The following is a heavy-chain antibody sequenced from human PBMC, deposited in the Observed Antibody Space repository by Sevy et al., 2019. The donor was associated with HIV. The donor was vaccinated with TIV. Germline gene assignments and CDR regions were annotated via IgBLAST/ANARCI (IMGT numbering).Heavy chain of an antibody. V-gene: IGHV4-30-4*01. J-gene: IGHJ5*02. D-gene: IGHD3-3*01. CDR1: GRSISSGDYY. Sequence: SETLSLTCTVSGRSISSGDYYWSWIRQPPGKGLEWIGYIYYSGSTYYNPSLKSRVTISVDTSKNQFSLKLSSVTAADTAVYYCARATGSIFGVVGTNWFDPWGQGTLVTVSS. CDR3: ARATGSIFGVVGTNWFDP. CDR2: IYYSGST.